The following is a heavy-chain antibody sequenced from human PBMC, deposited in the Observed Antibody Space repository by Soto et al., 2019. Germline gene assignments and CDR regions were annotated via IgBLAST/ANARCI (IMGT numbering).Heavy chain of an antibody. CDR3: ARINGRGYCGGDCYSDFDY. CDR1: GYSFTSYW. CDR2: IYPGDSDT. V-gene: IGHV5-51*01. D-gene: IGHD2-21*01. J-gene: IGHJ4*02. Sequence: PGESLKISCKGSGYSFTSYWIGWVRQMPGKGLEWMGIIYPGDSDTRYSPSFQGQVTISADKSISTAYLQWSSLKASDTAMYYCARINGRGYCGGDCYSDFDYCGQGTLVTVSS.